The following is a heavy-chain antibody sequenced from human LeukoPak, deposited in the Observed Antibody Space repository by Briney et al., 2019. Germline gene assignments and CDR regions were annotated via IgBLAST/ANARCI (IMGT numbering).Heavy chain of an antibody. D-gene: IGHD2-15*01. Sequence: GASVKVSCKASGGTFSSYAISWVRQAPGQGLEWMGGIIPVLGAPNYAQKFQDRVTITADESTSTAYMELRSLRSEDTAFYYCARAPGGIYNWFDPWGQGTLVTVSS. V-gene: IGHV1-69*13. CDR3: ARAPGGIYNWFDP. J-gene: IGHJ5*02. CDR2: IIPVLGAP. CDR1: GGTFSSYA.